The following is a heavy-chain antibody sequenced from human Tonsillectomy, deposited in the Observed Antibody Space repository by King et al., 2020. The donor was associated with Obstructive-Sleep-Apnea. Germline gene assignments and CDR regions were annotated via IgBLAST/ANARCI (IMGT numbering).Heavy chain of an antibody. V-gene: IGHV4-61*01. J-gene: IGHJ1*01. D-gene: IGHD2-2*01. CDR1: GGSVSSGSNY. CDR2: IYYSGST. CDR3: AGDNAPEYFQH. Sequence: VQLQESGPGLVKPSETLSLTCIVSGGSVSSGSNYWSWIRQPPGKGLEWIGYIYYSGSTNYNPSLKSRVTISVDTSKNQFSLKLSSVTAADTAVYYCAGDNAPEYFQHWGLGTLVTVSS.